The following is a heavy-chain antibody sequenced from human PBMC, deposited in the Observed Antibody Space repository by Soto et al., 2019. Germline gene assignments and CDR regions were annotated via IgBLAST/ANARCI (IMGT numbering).Heavy chain of an antibody. CDR1: GGSISSSSYY. CDR3: ARLVYDSSGYRPG. D-gene: IGHD3-22*01. J-gene: IGHJ4*02. CDR2: IYYSGYT. V-gene: IGHV4-39*01. Sequence: SETLSLTCTVSGGSISSSSYYWGWIRQPPGKGLEWIGSIYYSGYTYYNPSPKSRVTISVDTSKNQFSLKLSSVTAADTAVYCCARLVYDSSGYRPGWGQGTLVTVSS.